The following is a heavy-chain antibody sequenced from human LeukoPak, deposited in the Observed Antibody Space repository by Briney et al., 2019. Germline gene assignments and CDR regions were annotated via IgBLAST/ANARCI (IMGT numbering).Heavy chain of an antibody. CDR2: MKQDGSER. V-gene: IGHV3-7*01. CDR3: AREISSWYRTEGRFDP. D-gene: IGHD6-13*01. CDR1: GFTFSNYW. J-gene: IGHJ5*02. Sequence: PGGSLRLSCAASGFTFSNYWMTWVRQAPGKGLEWVANMKQDGSERYYVDSLEGRFIISRDNAKYSLYLQMNSLRVEDTAVYYCAREISSWYRTEGRFDPWGQGTLVTVSS.